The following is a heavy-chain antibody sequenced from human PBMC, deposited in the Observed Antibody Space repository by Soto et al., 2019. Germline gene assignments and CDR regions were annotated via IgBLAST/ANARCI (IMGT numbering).Heavy chain of an antibody. Sequence: SVKVSCKASGGTFSSYAISWVRQAPGQGLEWMGGIIPIFGTANYAQKFQGRVTITADESTSTAYMELSSLRSEDTAVYYCARESRYYDSSGYVDYWGQGTLVTVSS. J-gene: IGHJ4*02. V-gene: IGHV1-69*13. CDR3: ARESRYYDSSGYVDY. D-gene: IGHD3-22*01. CDR2: IIPIFGTA. CDR1: GGTFSSYA.